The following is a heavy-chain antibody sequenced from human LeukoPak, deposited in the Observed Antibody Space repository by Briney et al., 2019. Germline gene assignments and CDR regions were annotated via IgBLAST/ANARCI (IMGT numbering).Heavy chain of an antibody. D-gene: IGHD3-10*01. J-gene: IGHJ5*02. CDR2: IYTSGST. CDR3: ARGNSGSYYNWFDP. CDR1: GGSISSGYY. Sequence: PSETLSLTCTVSGGSISSGYYWSWIRQPAGKGLEWIGRIYTSGSTNYNPSLKSRVTISVDTSKNQFSLKLSSVTAADTAVYYCARGNSGSYYNWFDPWGQGTLVTVSS. V-gene: IGHV4-61*02.